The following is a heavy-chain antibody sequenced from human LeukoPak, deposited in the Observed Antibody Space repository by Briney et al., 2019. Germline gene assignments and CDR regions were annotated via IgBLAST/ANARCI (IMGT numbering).Heavy chain of an antibody. CDR2: ISGSGGST. J-gene: IGHJ4*02. CDR1: GFTFSNYE. V-gene: IGHV3-23*01. D-gene: IGHD1-7*01. CDR3: AKDRDWNYVFDY. Sequence: GGSLRLSCAASGFTFSNYEMNWVRQAPGKGLEWVSAISGSGGSTYYADSVKGRFTISRDNSKNTLYLQMNSLRAEDTAVYYCAKDRDWNYVFDYWGQGTLVTVSS.